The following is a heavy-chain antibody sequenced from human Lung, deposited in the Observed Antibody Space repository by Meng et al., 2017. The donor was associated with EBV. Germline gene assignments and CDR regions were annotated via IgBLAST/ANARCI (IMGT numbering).Heavy chain of an antibody. Sequence: EVKLLESGRDLVQPGGSLKLSCAASGFSFSDFAMNWVRQAPGKGLEWVSGISGSGGATYYTDSVKGRFTISRDNSKNTLYLQMNSLTAEDTAVYYCAKDLEPAAVHYFDYWGQGTLVTVSS. J-gene: IGHJ4*02. CDR2: ISGSGGAT. CDR1: GFSFSDFA. V-gene: IGHV3-23*01. CDR3: AKDLEPAAVHYFDY. D-gene: IGHD2-2*01.